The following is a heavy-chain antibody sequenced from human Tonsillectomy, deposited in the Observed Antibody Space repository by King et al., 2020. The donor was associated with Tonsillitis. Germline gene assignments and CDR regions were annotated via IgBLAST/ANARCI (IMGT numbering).Heavy chain of an antibody. CDR1: GGSITSSNYY. Sequence: LQLQESGPGLVRPSETLSLTCTVSGGSITSSNYYWDWIRQPPGKGLEWIGSIYYSGTTYYNPSLKSRVAISVDTSENRFSLRLRFVTAADTAVYYCARQSYCGGDCYDSPFDYWGLGTLVTVSS. CDR3: ARQSYCGGDCYDSPFDY. CDR2: IYYSGTT. J-gene: IGHJ4*02. V-gene: IGHV4-39*01. D-gene: IGHD2-21*02.